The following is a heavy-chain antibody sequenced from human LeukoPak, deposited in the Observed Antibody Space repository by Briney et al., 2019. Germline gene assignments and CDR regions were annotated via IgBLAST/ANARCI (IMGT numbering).Heavy chain of an antibody. CDR3: AKVDYYDSSGYGLDY. CDR1: GFTFSSYG. Sequence: GGSLRLSCAASGFTFSSYGMHWVRQAPGKGLEWVAAISYDGSNKYYADSVKGRFTIPRDNSKNTLYLQMNSLRAEDTAVYYCAKVDYYDSSGYGLDYWGQGTLVTVSS. V-gene: IGHV3-30*18. J-gene: IGHJ4*02. D-gene: IGHD3-22*01. CDR2: ISYDGSNK.